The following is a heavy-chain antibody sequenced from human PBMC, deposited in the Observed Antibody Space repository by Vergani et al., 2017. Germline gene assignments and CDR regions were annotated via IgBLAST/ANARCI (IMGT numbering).Heavy chain of an antibody. V-gene: IGHV4-61*02. J-gene: IGHJ5*02. CDR3: ARGETRTDWLDP. Sequence: QVQLQESGPGLVKPSQTLSLTCTVSGVSVSSTAFYWNWIRQPAGKGLDWVGRIYGSGNTNYNPSLESRVTISKDTSKNQFSLKVHSVTAADTAVYYCARGETRTDWLDPWGQETQVIVSS. D-gene: IGHD1-14*01. CDR1: GVSVSSTAFY. CDR2: IYGSGNT.